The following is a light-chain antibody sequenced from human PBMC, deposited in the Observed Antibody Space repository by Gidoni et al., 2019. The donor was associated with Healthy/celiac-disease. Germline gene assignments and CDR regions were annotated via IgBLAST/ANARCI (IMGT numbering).Light chain of an antibody. V-gene: IGKV3-11*01. CDR1: QGVSSY. CDR2: GAS. CDR3: QQRSNWPPT. J-gene: IGKJ2*01. Sequence: DIVLTQSPATLSLSPGERATLACRASQGVSSYLAWYQQRPGQAPRLRIYGASHRATGIPARFSGSGSGTDFTLTISSLEPEDFAVYYCQQRSNWPPTFGQGTKLEIK.